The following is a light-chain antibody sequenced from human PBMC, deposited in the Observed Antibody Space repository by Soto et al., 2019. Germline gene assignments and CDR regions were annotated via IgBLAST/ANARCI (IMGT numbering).Light chain of an antibody. J-gene: IGKJ1*01. Sequence: DIQLTQSPSLLSASIGDRVTFTCRASQGISSCVAWYQHTPGKAPKLLIYAASTLQSGVPSRFSGSASWLDFTLTFITLPPVYFASYYCLPLSVYPWTFRQVSKVDIK. CDR2: AAS. V-gene: IGKV1-9*01. CDR1: QGISSC. CDR3: LPLSVYPWT.